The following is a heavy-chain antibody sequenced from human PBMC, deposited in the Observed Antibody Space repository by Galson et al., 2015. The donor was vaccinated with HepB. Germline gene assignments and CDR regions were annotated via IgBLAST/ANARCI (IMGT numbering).Heavy chain of an antibody. D-gene: IGHD3-3*01. V-gene: IGHV3-7*01. Sequence: SLRLSCAASGFTFRTYAMHWVRQAPGKGLEWVAIIKQDGSEKYYVDSVKGRFTISRNNAKNSVYLQMNSLRAEDTAVYFCARRRGRIFGVFADYGMDVWGPGATVSVSS. CDR3: ARRRGRIFGVFADYGMDV. J-gene: IGHJ6*02. CDR1: GFTFRTYA. CDR2: IKQDGSEK.